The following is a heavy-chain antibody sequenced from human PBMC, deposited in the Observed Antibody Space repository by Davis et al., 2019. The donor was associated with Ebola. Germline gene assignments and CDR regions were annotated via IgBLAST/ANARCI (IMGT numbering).Heavy chain of an antibody. CDR1: GFTFSSYS. CDR2: ISSSSSYI. D-gene: IGHD3-3*01. CDR3: ARDPRTYYDFWSGQAYYYYGMDV. V-gene: IGHV3-21*01. J-gene: IGHJ6*02. Sequence: GGSLRLSCAASGFTFSSYSMNWVRQAPGKGLEWVSSISSSSSYIYYADSVKGRFTISRDNAKNSLYLQMNSLRAEDTAVYYCARDPRTYYDFWSGQAYYYYGMDVWGQGTTVTVSS.